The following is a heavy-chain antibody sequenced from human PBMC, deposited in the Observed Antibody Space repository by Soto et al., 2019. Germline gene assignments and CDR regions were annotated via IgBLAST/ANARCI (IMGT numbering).Heavy chain of an antibody. CDR3: ARVHYGDYGLSPLPPDY. J-gene: IGHJ4*02. V-gene: IGHV1-18*01. CDR2: ISAYNGNT. Sequence: QVQLVQSGAEVKKPGASVKVSCTASGYTFTSYGISWVRQAPGQGLEWMGWISAYNGNTNYAQKLQGRVTMTTDTSTSTAYMDLRSLRSDDTDVYYCARVHYGDYGLSPLPPDYWGQGTLVTVSS. CDR1: GYTFTSYG. D-gene: IGHD4-17*01.